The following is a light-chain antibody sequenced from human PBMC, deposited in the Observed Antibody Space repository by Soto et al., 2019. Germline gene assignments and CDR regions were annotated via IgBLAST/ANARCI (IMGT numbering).Light chain of an antibody. CDR3: AACDPSLTGCV. CDR2: SDN. CDR1: SSNIGTYS. Sequence: QSVLTQPPSASGTPGQKVTISCSGSSSNIGTYSVSWYQQFPGTAPRLLIYSDNQRPSGVPDRFSASKSGASASLAISGLQSDAEADVYCAACDPSLTGCVFGTGTKLTVL. J-gene: IGLJ1*01. V-gene: IGLV1-44*01.